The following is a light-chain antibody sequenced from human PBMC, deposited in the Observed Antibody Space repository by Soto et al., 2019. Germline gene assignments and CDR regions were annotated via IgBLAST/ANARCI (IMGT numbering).Light chain of an antibody. V-gene: IGLV2-14*03. CDR2: DVS. CDR1: SSDVGAYNH. CDR3: SSYTSSSTLVV. J-gene: IGLJ2*01. Sequence: QSALTQPASVSGSPGQSITISCTGTSSDVGAYNHVSWYQHHPGKAPKLMIYDVSNRPSGVSNRFSGSKSGNTASLTISGLQAEDEADYYCSSYTSSSTLVVFGGGTKLTVL.